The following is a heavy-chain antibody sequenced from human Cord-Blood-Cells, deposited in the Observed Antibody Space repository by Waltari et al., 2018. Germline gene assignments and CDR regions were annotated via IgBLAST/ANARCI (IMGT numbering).Heavy chain of an antibody. J-gene: IGHJ4*02. Sequence: EVQLVESGGGLIQPGGSLRLSCAASGFTVRSHYVSWVRQAPGKGLEWVSVIYSGGSTYYADSVKGRFTISRDNSKNTLYLQMNSLRAEDTAVYYCARIWFGELPDYWGQGTLVTVSS. CDR3: ARIWFGELPDY. CDR2: IYSGGST. CDR1: GFTVRSHY. V-gene: IGHV3-53*01. D-gene: IGHD3-10*01.